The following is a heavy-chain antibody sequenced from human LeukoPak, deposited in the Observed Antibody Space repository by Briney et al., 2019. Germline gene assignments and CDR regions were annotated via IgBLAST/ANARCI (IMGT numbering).Heavy chain of an antibody. CDR2: IGTAGDT. V-gene: IGHV3-13*01. D-gene: IGHD4-11*01. CDR1: GFTFSSYD. J-gene: IGHJ6*02. CDR3: ARALTTVTKDYYCYGMDV. Sequence: GGSLRLSCAASGFTFSSYDMHWVRHATGKGLEWVSAIGTAGDTYYPGSVKGRFTISRENAKNSLYLQMNSLRAGDTAVYYCARALTTVTKDYYCYGMDVWGQGTTVTVSS.